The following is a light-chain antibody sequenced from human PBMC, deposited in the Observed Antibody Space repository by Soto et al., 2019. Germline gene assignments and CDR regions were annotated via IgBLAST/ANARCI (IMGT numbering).Light chain of an antibody. CDR2: DAS. Sequence: DIQMTQSPSTLSASVGDRVTITCRASQSISSWLAWYQQKPGKAPKLLIYDASSFESGVPSRFSGSGSGTEFTLTISSLQPDDFATYYCQQYNSDWTFGQGTKVESK. CDR1: QSISSW. CDR3: QQYNSDWT. V-gene: IGKV1-5*01. J-gene: IGKJ1*01.